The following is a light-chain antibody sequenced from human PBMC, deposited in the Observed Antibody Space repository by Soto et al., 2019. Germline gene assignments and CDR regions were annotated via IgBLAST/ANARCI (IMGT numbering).Light chain of an antibody. Sequence: DIQRTQSPSSLSASVGDRVTITCRASQSISSYLNWYQQKRGKAPKLLIYAASSLQSGVPSRFGGSGSGTDCTLTISSMQPEDFATYYCQQSYSTHLTFGGGPKVEIK. CDR2: AAS. CDR3: QQSYSTHLT. J-gene: IGKJ4*01. V-gene: IGKV1-39*01. CDR1: QSISSY.